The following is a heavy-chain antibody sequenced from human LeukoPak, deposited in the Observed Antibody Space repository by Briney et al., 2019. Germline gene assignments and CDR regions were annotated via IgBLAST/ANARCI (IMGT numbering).Heavy chain of an antibody. J-gene: IGHJ4*02. CDR3: AKGLGFSAYTYAEAADY. CDR2: ITGSGDST. CDR1: GFTFSSYA. D-gene: IGHD5-18*01. V-gene: IGHV3-23*01. Sequence: GGSLRLSCAASGFTFSSYAMSGVRQAPGMGLGWVSTITGSGDSTYYADSVKGRFTISRDNSKNTLYLQMSSLRAEDTALYYCAKGLGFSAYTYAEAADYWGLGTLVTVSS.